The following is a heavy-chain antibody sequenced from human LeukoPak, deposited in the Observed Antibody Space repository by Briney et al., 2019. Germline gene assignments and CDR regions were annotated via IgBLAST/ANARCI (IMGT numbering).Heavy chain of an antibody. D-gene: IGHD2-15*01. J-gene: IGHJ4*02. CDR1: ALSFSTYT. Sequence: GGSLRLSCALSALSFSTYTMSWAPQAPGKGLEWVSTLTGSGASTSYADSVKGRFTISRDNSKNTLYLKMNSLRAEDTARYYCAKQKGYCSGGSCYYSDYWGQGTLVTVSS. CDR2: LTGSGAST. V-gene: IGHV3-23*01. CDR3: AKQKGYCSGGSCYYSDY.